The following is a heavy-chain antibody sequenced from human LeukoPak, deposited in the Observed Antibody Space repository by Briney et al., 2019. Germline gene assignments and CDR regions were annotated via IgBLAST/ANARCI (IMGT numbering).Heavy chain of an antibody. Sequence: NPSETLSLTCAVYGGSFSGYYWSWIRQPPGKGLEWIGEINHSGSTNYNPSLKSRVTISVDTSKNQFSLKLSSVTAADTAVYYCARERGVTIFGVATVFDYWGQGTLVTVSS. V-gene: IGHV4-34*01. CDR2: INHSGST. CDR1: GGSFSGYY. J-gene: IGHJ4*02. D-gene: IGHD3-3*01. CDR3: ARERGVTIFGVATVFDY.